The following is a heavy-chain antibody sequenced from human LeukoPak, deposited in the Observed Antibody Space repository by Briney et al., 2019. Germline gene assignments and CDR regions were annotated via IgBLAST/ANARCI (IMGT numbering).Heavy chain of an antibody. CDR2: IKQDGSEK. CDR3: ARRSDTHVVVPAATSDY. V-gene: IGHV3-7*01. CDR1: GFTFSNYW. D-gene: IGHD2-2*01. J-gene: IGHJ4*02. Sequence: GGSLRLSCAASGFTFSNYWMTWVRQAPGKGLEWVANIKQDGSEKFYVDSVKGRLTISRDNTRKLLYLQMNSLRAEDTAVYYCARRSDTHVVVPAATSDYWGQGTLVTVSS.